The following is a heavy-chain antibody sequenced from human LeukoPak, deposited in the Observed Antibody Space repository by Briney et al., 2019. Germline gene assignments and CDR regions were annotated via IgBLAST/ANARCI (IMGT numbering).Heavy chain of an antibody. CDR1: GFTFSSYG. J-gene: IGHJ2*01. D-gene: IGHD7-27*01. Sequence: GGSLRLSCAASGFTFSSYGMHWVRQAPGKGLEWVSVIYSGGSTYYADSVKGRFTISRDNSKNTLYLQMNSLRAEDTAVYYCARALTGESRYFDLWGRGTLVTVSS. V-gene: IGHV3-53*01. CDR3: ARALTGESRYFDL. CDR2: IYSGGST.